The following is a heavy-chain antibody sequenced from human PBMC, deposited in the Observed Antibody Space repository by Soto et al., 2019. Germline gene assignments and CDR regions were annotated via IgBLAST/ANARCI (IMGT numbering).Heavy chain of an antibody. CDR3: ARAPPYYDILTGFPHAFDI. V-gene: IGHV1-69*13. CDR1: GGTFSSYA. Sequence: ASVKVSCKASGGTFSSYAISWVRQAPGQGLEWMGGIIPIFGTANYAQKFQGRVTITADESTSTAYMELSSLRSEDTAVYYCARAPPYYDILTGFPHAFDIWGQGTMVTVSS. D-gene: IGHD3-9*01. CDR2: IIPIFGTA. J-gene: IGHJ3*02.